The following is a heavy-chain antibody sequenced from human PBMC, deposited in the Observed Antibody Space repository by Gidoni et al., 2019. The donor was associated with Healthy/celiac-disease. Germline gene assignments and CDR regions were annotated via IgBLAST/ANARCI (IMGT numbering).Heavy chain of an antibody. D-gene: IGHD1-7*01. V-gene: IGHV1-46*03. J-gene: IGHJ6*03. CDR2: INPSGGST. Sequence: QVQLVQSGAEVKKPGASVKVSCKASGYTFTSYYMHWVRQAPGQGLEWMGIINPSGGSTSYAQKFQGRVTMTRDTSTSTVYMELSSLRSEDTAVYYCARDQLELTRNYYYYYMDVWGKGTTVTVSS. CDR3: ARDQLELTRNYYYYYMDV. CDR1: GYTFTSYY.